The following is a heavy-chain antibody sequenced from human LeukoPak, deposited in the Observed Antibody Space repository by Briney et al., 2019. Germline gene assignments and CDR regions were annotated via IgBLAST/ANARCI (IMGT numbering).Heavy chain of an antibody. CDR1: GYTFTSYY. Sequence: ASVKVSCKASGYTFTSYYMHWVRQAPGQGLEWMGIINPSGGSTSYAQKFQGRVTMTRDTSTSTVYMELSSLRSEDTAVYYCARAYDFWSGYYNLLGYWGQGTLVTVSS. J-gene: IGHJ4*02. CDR3: ARAYDFWSGYYNLLGY. CDR2: INPSGGST. D-gene: IGHD3-3*01. V-gene: IGHV1-46*01.